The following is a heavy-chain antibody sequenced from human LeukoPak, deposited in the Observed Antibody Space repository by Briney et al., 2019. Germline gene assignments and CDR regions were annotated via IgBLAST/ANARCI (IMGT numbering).Heavy chain of an antibody. CDR2: IYHSGST. CDR3: ARAILEYQHPYYFDY. D-gene: IGHD2-2*01. Sequence: SETLSLTCTVSAYSISSGYYWGWIRQPPGKGLEWIGSIYHSGSTHYNPSLESRVTISVDTSKNQFSLKLSSVTAADTAVYYCARAILEYQHPYYFDYWGQGTLVTVSS. J-gene: IGHJ4*02. CDR1: AYSISSGYY. V-gene: IGHV4-38-2*02.